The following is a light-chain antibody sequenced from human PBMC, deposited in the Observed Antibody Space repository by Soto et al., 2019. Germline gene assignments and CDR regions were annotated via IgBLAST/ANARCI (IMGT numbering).Light chain of an antibody. J-gene: IGKJ4*01. CDR3: QQRSRSLT. V-gene: IGKV3-11*01. Sequence: EIVLTQSPDTLSLSPGGRATLSCRASQGVGSSLAWYQQKPGQAPRLLIYDASNRPTGIPARFSGSGSGTDFTLTISSLEPEDFAVYFCQQRSRSLTFGGGTRVEIK. CDR1: QGVGSS. CDR2: DAS.